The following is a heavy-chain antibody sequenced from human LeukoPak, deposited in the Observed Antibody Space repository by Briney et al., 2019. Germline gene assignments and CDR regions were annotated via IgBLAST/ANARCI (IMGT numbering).Heavy chain of an antibody. D-gene: IGHD2-21*01. CDR1: GFTVSSNY. V-gene: IGHV3-53*01. CDR3: AKDQGVYGILWWPGY. J-gene: IGHJ4*02. CDR2: IYSGGST. Sequence: GGSLRLSCAASGFTVSSNYMSWVRQAPGKGLEWVSVIYSGGSTYYADSVKGRFTISRDNSKNTLYLQMNSLRAEDTALYYCAKDQGVYGILWWPGYWGQGTLVTVSS.